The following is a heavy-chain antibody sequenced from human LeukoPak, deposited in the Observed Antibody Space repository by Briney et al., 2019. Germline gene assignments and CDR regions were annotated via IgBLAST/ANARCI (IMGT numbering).Heavy chain of an antibody. CDR2: IYWNDDK. V-gene: IGHV2-5*01. CDR3: AHQAQRYCGGDCYYFDY. Sequence: SGPTLVKPTQTLTLTCTFSGFSLSTSGVGVGWIRQPPGKDLEWLALIYWNDDKRYSPSLKSRLTITKDTSKNQVVLTMTNMDPVDTATYYCAHQAQRYCGGDCYYFDYWGQGTLVTVSS. J-gene: IGHJ4*02. D-gene: IGHD2-21*02. CDR1: GFSLSTSGVG.